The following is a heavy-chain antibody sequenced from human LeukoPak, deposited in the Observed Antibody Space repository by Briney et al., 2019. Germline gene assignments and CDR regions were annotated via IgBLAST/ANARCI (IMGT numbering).Heavy chain of an antibody. CDR2: TYYRSKWYN. CDR1: GDSVSSNNAA. J-gene: IGHJ4*02. CDR3: SRDFDY. V-gene: IGHV6-1*01. Sequence: SQTLSLTCAISGDSVSSNNAAWNWIRQSPSRGLEWLGRTYYRSKWYNDYAASVKGRITINSDTSNNQFSLHLNSVTPEDTAMYYCSRDFDYWGQGTPVTVSS.